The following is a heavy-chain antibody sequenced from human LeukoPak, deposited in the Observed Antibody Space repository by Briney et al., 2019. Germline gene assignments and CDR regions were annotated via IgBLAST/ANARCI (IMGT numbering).Heavy chain of an antibody. CDR1: GGSFSNYY. D-gene: IGHD4-17*01. CDR3: APIFGDYSDFDS. CDR2: ITHHGGT. J-gene: IGHJ4*02. V-gene: IGHV4-34*01. Sequence: PSETLSLTCGVYGGSFSNYYLSWVRQPPGKGLEWIGEITHHGGTNYSPSLKSRVTISVDTSKNQFSLRMSSVAAAHTAVYYCAPIFGDYSDFDSWGQGTLVTVSS.